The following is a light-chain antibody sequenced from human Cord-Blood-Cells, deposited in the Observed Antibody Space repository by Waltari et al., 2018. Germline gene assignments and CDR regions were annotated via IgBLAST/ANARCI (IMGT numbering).Light chain of an antibody. V-gene: IGLV8-61*01. J-gene: IGLJ3*02. Sequence: QTVVTQEPSFSVSPGGTVTLTCGFSSGSVSTSYYPSWYPQTPGHAPRTPLSSKNPRSSWVPGRFPGPILGNKASLTNTGAQADDESDYYCVLYMGSGIWVFGGGTKLTVL. CDR3: VLYMGSGIWV. CDR1: SGSVSTSYY. CDR2: SKN.